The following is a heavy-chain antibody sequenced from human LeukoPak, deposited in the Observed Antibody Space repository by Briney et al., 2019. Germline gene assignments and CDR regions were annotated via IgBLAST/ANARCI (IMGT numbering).Heavy chain of an antibody. J-gene: IGHJ3*02. CDR1: GFTFSSYA. Sequence: GGSLRLSCAASGFTFSSYAMHWVRQAPGKGLEWVAVISYDGSNKYYADSVKGRFTISRDNAKNTLYLQMNSLRAEDTAVYYCYVSGSYLREVDAFDIWGQGTMVTVSS. CDR2: ISYDGSNK. D-gene: IGHD3-10*01. V-gene: IGHV3-30*04. CDR3: YVSGSYLREVDAFDI.